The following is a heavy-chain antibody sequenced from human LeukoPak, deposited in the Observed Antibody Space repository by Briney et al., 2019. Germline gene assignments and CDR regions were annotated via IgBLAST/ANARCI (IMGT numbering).Heavy chain of an antibody. D-gene: IGHD3-10*01. CDR1: GYTFTSYA. Sequence: ASVKVSCTASGYTFTSYAMHWVRQAPGQRLAWMGWINPNSGGTNYAQMFQGRVTMTRDTSISTAYMELSRLRSDDTAVYYCARDPQTSAYYYGSGSFRTLDYWGQGTLVTVSS. CDR2: INPNSGGT. CDR3: ARDPQTSAYYYGSGSFRTLDY. V-gene: IGHV1-2*02. J-gene: IGHJ4*02.